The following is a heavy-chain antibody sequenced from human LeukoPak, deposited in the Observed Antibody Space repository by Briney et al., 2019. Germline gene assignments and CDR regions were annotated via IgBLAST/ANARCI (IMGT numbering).Heavy chain of an antibody. D-gene: IGHD6-19*01. CDR3: ARHWHSSGWYQDAFEI. Sequence: KPSETLSLTCAVSGYSISSGYYWGWIRPPPGKGLEWIGSIYHSGSTYYNPSLKSRVTISVDTSKNQFSLKLSSVTAADTAVYYCARHWHSSGWYQDAFEIWGQGTMVTVSS. J-gene: IGHJ3*02. CDR1: GYSISSGYY. V-gene: IGHV4-38-2*01. CDR2: IYHSGST.